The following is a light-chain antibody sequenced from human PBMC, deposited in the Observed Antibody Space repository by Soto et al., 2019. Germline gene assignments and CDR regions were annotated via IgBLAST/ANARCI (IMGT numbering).Light chain of an antibody. CDR3: QQFNSYPVT. Sequence: AIQVTQSPSSLSASVGDRVTITCLASQDIRGALAWYQQKPGKPPKLLIYDVSTLENGVPSRFSGDRSGTQFTLTIGGLQPEDFGTYYCQQFNSYPVTFGHGTRLDIK. CDR1: QDIRGA. V-gene: IGKV1-13*02. J-gene: IGKJ5*01. CDR2: DVS.